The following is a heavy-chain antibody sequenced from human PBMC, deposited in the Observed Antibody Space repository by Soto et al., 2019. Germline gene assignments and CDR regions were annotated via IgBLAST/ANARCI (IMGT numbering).Heavy chain of an antibody. Sequence: QLVQSGAEVKKPGSSVKISCKASGGTFSSYVISWLRQAPGQGLEWMGGVIPILGQAYYEANLQGRVTITADDSTRTAYMELNRLTSTNTAVYFCARVGGVGAPPGTDFWGKGTLVTVSS. J-gene: IGHJ4*02. CDR3: ARVGGVGAPPGTDF. CDR2: VIPILGQA. D-gene: IGHD1-26*01. V-gene: IGHV1-69*01. CDR1: GGTFSSYV.